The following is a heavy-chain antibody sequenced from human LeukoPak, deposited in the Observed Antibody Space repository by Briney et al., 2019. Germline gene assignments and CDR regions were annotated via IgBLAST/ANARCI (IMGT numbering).Heavy chain of an antibody. D-gene: IGHD3-10*01. CDR3: ARVGWVYGSGSYSSVGSGYYYYMDV. CDR2: MNPNSDNT. V-gene: IGHV1-8*03. CDR1: GYTFTNYD. Sequence: GASVKVSCKASGYTFTNYDINWVRQATGQGLEWMGWMNPNSDNTGYAQKFRGRVTITRNTSISTAYMELSSLRSEDTAVYYCARVGWVYGSGSYSSVGSGYYYYMDVWGKGTTVTISS. J-gene: IGHJ6*03.